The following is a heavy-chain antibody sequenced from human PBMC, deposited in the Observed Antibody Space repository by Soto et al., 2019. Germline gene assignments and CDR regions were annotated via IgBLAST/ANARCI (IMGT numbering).Heavy chain of an antibody. CDR1: GFTFSNSA. CDR2: LSYDGSHN. CDR3: AKDRSTVFGVVTYYFDY. D-gene: IGHD3-3*01. J-gene: IGHJ4*02. Sequence: QVQLVESGGGVVQPGRSLRPSCAASGFTFSNSAMHWVRQTPDKGLEWVAFLSYDGSHNYYADSVKGRFTISRDNSKNTLYLQMNSLRVEDTAVYYCAKDRSTVFGVVTYYFDYWGQGTLVTVSS. V-gene: IGHV3-30*18.